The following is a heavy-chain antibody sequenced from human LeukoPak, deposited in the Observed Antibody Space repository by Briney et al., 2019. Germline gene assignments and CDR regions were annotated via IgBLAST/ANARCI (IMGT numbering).Heavy chain of an antibody. V-gene: IGHV1-69*13. CDR3: ARSNVRLVGSGSYFDY. J-gene: IGHJ4*02. Sequence: ASVKVSCKASGGTFSSYAISWVRQAPGQGLEWMGGIIPIFGTANYAQKFQGRVTITADESTSTAYMELSSLRSEDTAVYYCARSNVRLVGSGSYFDYWGQGTLVTVSS. CDR1: GGTFSSYA. CDR2: IIPIFGTA. D-gene: IGHD3-10*01.